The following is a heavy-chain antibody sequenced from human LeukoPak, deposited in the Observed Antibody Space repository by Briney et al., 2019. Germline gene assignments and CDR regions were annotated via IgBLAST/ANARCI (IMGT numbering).Heavy chain of an antibody. CDR3: AKDLESSTTNFDY. V-gene: IGHV3-23*01. D-gene: IGHD2-2*01. J-gene: IGHJ4*02. Sequence: QAGGSLRLSCAASGFTFSSYAMSWVRQAPGKGLEWVSAISGSGGSTYYADSAKGRFTISRDNSKNTLYLQMNSLRAEDTAVYYCAKDLESSTTNFDYWGQGTLVTVSS. CDR1: GFTFSSYA. CDR2: ISGSGGST.